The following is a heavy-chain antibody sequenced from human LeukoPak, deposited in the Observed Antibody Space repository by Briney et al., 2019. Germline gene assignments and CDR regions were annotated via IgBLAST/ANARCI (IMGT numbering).Heavy chain of an antibody. Sequence: GGSLRLSCAASGFTFSSCAMSWVRQAPGKGLEWVSAISGSGGRPYYADSVKGRFTISRDNSKNTLYLQMNSLRAEDTAVYYCARHPEPGYCSSTSCHESYYDYWGQGTLVTVSS. J-gene: IGHJ4*02. CDR1: GFTFSSCA. D-gene: IGHD2-2*01. CDR3: ARHPEPGYCSSTSCHESYYDY. CDR2: ISGSGGRP. V-gene: IGHV3-23*01.